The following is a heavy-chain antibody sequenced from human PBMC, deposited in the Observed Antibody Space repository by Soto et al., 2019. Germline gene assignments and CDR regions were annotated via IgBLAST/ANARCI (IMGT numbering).Heavy chain of an antibody. CDR1: GGSISSSNW. Sequence: PSETLSLTCAVSGGSISSSNWWSWVRQPPGKGLEWIGEIYHSGSTNYNPSLKSRVTISVDKSKNQFSLKLSSVTAADTAVYYCARVDVAARLTSTFYYYYYYGMDVWGQGTTVTVSS. J-gene: IGHJ6*02. D-gene: IGHD6-6*01. V-gene: IGHV4-4*02. CDR3: ARVDVAARLTSTFYYYYYYGMDV. CDR2: IYHSGST.